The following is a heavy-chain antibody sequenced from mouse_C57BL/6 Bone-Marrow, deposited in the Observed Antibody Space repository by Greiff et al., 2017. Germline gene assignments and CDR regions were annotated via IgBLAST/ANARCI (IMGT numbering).Heavy chain of an antibody. CDR3: ARQDYYGSSYYWYFDV. J-gene: IGHJ1*03. D-gene: IGHD1-1*01. V-gene: IGHV5-12*01. CDR1: GFTFSDYY. CDR2: ICNGGGST. Sequence: EVKLVESGGGLVQPGGSLKLSCAASGFTFSDYYMYWVRQTPEKRLEWVAYICNGGGSTYYPDTVKGRFTISRDNAKNTLYLQMSRLKSEDTAMYYCARQDYYGSSYYWYFDVWGTGTTVTVSS.